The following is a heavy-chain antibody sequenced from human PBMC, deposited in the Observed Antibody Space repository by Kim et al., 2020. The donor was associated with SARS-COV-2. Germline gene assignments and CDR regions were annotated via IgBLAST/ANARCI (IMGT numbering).Heavy chain of an antibody. J-gene: IGHJ4*02. CDR1: GYTFTSYG. CDR3: ARSHITMVRGVYDFDY. Sequence: ASVKVSCKASGYTFTSYGISWVRQAPGQGLEWMGWISAYNGNTNYAQKLQGRVTMTTDTSTSTAYMELRSLRSDDTAVYYCARSHITMVRGVYDFDYWGQGTLVTVSS. V-gene: IGHV1-18*01. D-gene: IGHD3-10*01. CDR2: ISAYNGNT.